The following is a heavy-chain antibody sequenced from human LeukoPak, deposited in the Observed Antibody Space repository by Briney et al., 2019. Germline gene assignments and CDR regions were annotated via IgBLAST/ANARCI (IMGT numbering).Heavy chain of an antibody. CDR2: ISSSSTYI. J-gene: IGHJ5*02. CDR3: ARDAYSSTYWFDP. D-gene: IGHD6-13*01. V-gene: IGHV3-21*01. Sequence: GGSLRLSCAASGFIFSSYSMSWVRQAPGKGLEWVSSISSSSTYIHYADSVKGRFTISRDNAQNSLYLQMNSLRAEDTAVYYCARDAYSSTYWFDPWGQGTLVAVSS. CDR1: GFIFSSYS.